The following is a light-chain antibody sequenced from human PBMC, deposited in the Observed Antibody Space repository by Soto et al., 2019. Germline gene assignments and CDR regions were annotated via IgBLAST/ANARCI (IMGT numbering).Light chain of an antibody. CDR1: QSVSSN. J-gene: IGKJ2*02. Sequence: EIVMTQSPATLSVSPGERATLSCRASQSVSSNLAWYQQKPGQAPRLLIYGASTRATGIPARFSGSGSGTEFTLTISRLQSEDVEVYYCQQYNNGPPSTFGQGTKLEIK. V-gene: IGKV3-15*01. CDR2: GAS. CDR3: QQYNNGPPST.